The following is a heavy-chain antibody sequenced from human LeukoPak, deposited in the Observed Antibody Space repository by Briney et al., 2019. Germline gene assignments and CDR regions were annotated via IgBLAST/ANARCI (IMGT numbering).Heavy chain of an antibody. CDR3: ARDQKGPYSTSLLYYYFDY. J-gene: IGHJ4*02. CDR1: GFTFSSYW. V-gene: IGHV3-7*01. CDR2: IKQDGSEK. Sequence: GGSLTLSCAASGFTFSSYWMSWVRQAPGKGLEWVANIKQDGSEKYYVDSVKGRFTISRDNAKNSLYLQMNSLRAEDTAVYYCARDQKGPYSTSLLYYYFDYWGQGTLVTVSS. D-gene: IGHD6-13*01.